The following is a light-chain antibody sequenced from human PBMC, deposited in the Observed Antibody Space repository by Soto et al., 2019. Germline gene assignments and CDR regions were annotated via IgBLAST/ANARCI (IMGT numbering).Light chain of an antibody. J-gene: IGKJ2*02. CDR2: DAS. CDR1: QSISSW. Sequence: DIQMTQSPSTLSASVGDRVTITCRASQSISSWLAWYQQKPGKAPKLLIYDASSLESGVPSRFSGSGSGTEFTLTISSLQPDDFATYYCQQWGTFGQGTKLEIK. V-gene: IGKV1-5*01. CDR3: QQWGT.